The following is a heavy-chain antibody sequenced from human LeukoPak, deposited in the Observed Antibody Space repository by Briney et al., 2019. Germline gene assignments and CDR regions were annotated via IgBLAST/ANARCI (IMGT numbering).Heavy chain of an antibody. CDR3: ARDSKGYCSSTTCPDAFDI. V-gene: IGHV3-21*01. Sequence: PGGSLRFSCAASGFTFTSYSMNWVRQAPGKGLEWVSSISSSTSYIYYADSLKGRFTISRDNAKNSLYLQMNSLRAEDTAVYYCARDSKGYCSSTTCPDAFDIWGQGTMVTVSS. CDR1: GFTFTSYS. D-gene: IGHD2-2*01. J-gene: IGHJ3*02. CDR2: ISSSTSYI.